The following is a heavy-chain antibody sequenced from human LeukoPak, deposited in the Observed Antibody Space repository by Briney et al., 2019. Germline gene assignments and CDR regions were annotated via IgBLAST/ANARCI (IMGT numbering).Heavy chain of an antibody. CDR3: ARAVKSGGDGDY. D-gene: IGHD2-21*02. CDR1: GYTFTGYY. CDR2: VNPNSGDT. Sequence: ASVKVSCKASGYTFTGYYLHWVRQAPGQGLEWMGCVNPNSGDTNYAQKFQGSVTMTRDTSISTVYMELSRLRSDDTAVYYCARAVKSGGDGDYWGQGTLVTVSS. J-gene: IGHJ4*02. V-gene: IGHV1-2*02.